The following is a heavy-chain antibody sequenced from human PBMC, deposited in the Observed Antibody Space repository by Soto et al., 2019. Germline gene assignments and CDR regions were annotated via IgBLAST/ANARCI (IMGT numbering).Heavy chain of an antibody. V-gene: IGHV3-23*01. Sequence: EVQLLESGGGLVQPGVSLRLSCAASGFTFSSNAMSWVRQAPGKGPEWVSGISASGGSTYYSDSVKGRFTISRDNSKNTLYLPMNRLRAEDTAVYYCAKKGGQFEPWGQGTLVTVSS. J-gene: IGHJ5*02. CDR2: ISASGGST. CDR1: GFTFSSNA. CDR3: AKKGGQFEP.